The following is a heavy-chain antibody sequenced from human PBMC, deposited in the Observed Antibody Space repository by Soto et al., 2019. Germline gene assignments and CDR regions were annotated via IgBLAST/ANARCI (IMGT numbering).Heavy chain of an antibody. V-gene: IGHV1-18*01. CDR2: ISAHNGNT. J-gene: IGHJ4*02. D-gene: IGHD1-1*01. CDR1: GYDFTTYG. CDR3: ARGRYGDY. Sequence: QVHLVQSGAEVKKPGASVKVSCKGSGYDFTTYGITWVRQAPGQGLEWMAWISAHNGNTDYAQKLQGRVTVTRDTSTSAAYMVRSRLSADDSGVYYWARGRYGDYWGQGALVTVSS.